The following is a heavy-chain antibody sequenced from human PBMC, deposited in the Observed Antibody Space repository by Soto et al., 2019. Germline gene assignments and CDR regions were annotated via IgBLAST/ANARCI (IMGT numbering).Heavy chain of an antibody. D-gene: IGHD3-22*01. J-gene: IGHJ4*02. CDR2: INSDGSST. Sequence: EVQLVESGGGLVQPGGSLRLSCAASGFTLSSYWMHWVRQAPGKGLVWVSRINSDGSSTSYADSVKGRFTISRDNAKNTRYLQMNSLRAEDTAVYYCARDPGQGYYDSSGYYYDWGQGTLVTVSS. CDR1: GFTLSSYW. V-gene: IGHV3-74*01. CDR3: ARDPGQGYYDSSGYYYD.